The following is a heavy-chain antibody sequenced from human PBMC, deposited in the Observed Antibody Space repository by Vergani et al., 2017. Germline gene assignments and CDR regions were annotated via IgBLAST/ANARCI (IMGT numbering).Heavy chain of an antibody. CDR2: INQSGST. Sequence: QVQLQQWGAGLLKPSETLSLTCAVYGGSFSGYYWSWIRQPPGKGLEWIGEINQSGSTNYNPSLKSRVTISVDTSKNQFSLKLSSVTAADTAVYYCAGARRIMITFGGKSVDYWGQGTLVTVSS. CDR3: AGARRIMITFGGKSVDY. J-gene: IGHJ4*02. V-gene: IGHV4-34*01. D-gene: IGHD3-16*01. CDR1: GGSFSGYY.